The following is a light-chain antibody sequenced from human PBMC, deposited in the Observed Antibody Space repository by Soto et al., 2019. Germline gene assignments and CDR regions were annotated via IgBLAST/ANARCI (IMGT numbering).Light chain of an antibody. J-gene: IGLJ1*01. CDR3: SSYAGSNNLYV. Sequence: QSALTHPPSASGSPGQSVTISCTGTSSDIGVYNYVSWYQQHPGKAPKLMIYEVSERPSGVPDRFSGSKSGNTASLTVSGLQTEDEDDYYCSSYAGSNNLYVFGTGTKRTV. CDR2: EVS. CDR1: SSDIGVYNY. V-gene: IGLV2-8*01.